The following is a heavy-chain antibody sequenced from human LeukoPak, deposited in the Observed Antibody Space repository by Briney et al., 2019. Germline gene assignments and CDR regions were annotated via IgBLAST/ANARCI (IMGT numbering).Heavy chain of an antibody. J-gene: IGHJ4*02. D-gene: IGHD3-22*01. CDR1: GFTFSSYA. Sequence: GGSLRLSCAASGFTFSSYAMSWVRQAPGKGLGWVSAISGSGGSTYYADSVKGRFTISRDNAKNSLYLQMNSLRAEDTAVYYCARAPLPVVFTNYYDSSGYSDYWGQGTLVTVSS. CDR3: ARAPLPVVFTNYYDSSGYSDY. CDR2: ISGSGGST. V-gene: IGHV3-23*01.